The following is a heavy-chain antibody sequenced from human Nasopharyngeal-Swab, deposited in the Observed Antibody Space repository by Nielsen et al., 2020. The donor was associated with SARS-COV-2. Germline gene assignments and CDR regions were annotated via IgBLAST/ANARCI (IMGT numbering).Heavy chain of an antibody. CDR1: GFTFSSYS. CDR3: ARDRWYCSSTSCYTTPYYYMDV. D-gene: IGHD2-2*02. V-gene: IGHV3-21*01. Sequence: GESLKISCAASGFTFSSYSKNWVRQAPGKGLEWVSSISSSSSYIYYADSVKGRFTISRDNAKNSLYLQMNSLRAEDTAVYYCARDRWYCSSTSCYTTPYYYMDVWGKGTTVTVSS. CDR2: ISSSSSYI. J-gene: IGHJ6*03.